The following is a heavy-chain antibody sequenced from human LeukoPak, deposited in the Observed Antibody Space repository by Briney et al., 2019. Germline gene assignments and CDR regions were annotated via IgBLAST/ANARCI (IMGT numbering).Heavy chain of an antibody. V-gene: IGHV3-23*01. CDR3: AKSYQLLHNDSFDT. D-gene: IGHD2-2*01. CDR1: GLTFSTYA. Sequence: GGSRRLSCAASGLTFSTYAMSWVRQAPGEVLEWVSSISVSGARTYYADSVKGRFTISRGNSKHTLYLRVNSVRAEDTAVYYGAKSYQLLHNDSFDTCGEGTMVTVSS. CDR2: ISVSGART. J-gene: IGHJ3*02.